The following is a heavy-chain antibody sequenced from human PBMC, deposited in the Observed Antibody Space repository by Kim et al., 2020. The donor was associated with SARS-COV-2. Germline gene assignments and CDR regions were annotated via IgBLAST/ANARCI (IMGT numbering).Heavy chain of an antibody. CDR1: GGTFSSYA. V-gene: IGHV1-69*13. Sequence: SVKVSCKASGGTFSSYAISWVRQAPGQGLEWMGGIIPIFGTANYAQKFQGRVTITADESTSTAYMELSSLRSEDTAVYYCARDRVPMVRGALCYWGQGTLVTVSS. CDR3: ARDRVPMVRGALCY. D-gene: IGHD3-10*01. J-gene: IGHJ4*02. CDR2: IIPIFGTA.